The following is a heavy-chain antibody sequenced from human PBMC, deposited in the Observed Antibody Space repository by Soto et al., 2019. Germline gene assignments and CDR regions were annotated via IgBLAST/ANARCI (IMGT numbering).Heavy chain of an antibody. CDR2: INHSGST. J-gene: IGHJ1*01. CDR3: ARGRIVVVPAMYFQH. CDR1: GGSFSGYY. Sequence: QVQLQQWGAGLLKPSETLSLTCAVYGGSFSGYYWSWIRQPPGKGLEWIGEINHSGSTNYNPSLKSRFTISVDTSKNQYSLKLSSVTAADTAVYYCARGRIVVVPAMYFQHWGQGTLVTVSS. V-gene: IGHV4-34*01. D-gene: IGHD2-21*02.